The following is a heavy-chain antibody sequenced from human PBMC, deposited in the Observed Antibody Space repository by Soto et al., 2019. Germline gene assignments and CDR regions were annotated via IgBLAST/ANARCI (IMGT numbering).Heavy chain of an antibody. J-gene: IGHJ3*02. CDR3: ARGRDSSSWYFLSGAFDI. CDR2: ISYDGSNK. CDR1: GFTFSSYA. V-gene: IGHV3-30-3*01. D-gene: IGHD6-13*01. Sequence: GGSLRLSCAASGFTFSSYAMHWVRQAPGKGLEWVAVISYDGSNKYYADSVKGRFTISRDNSKNTLYLQMNSLRAEDTAVYYCARGRDSSSWYFLSGAFDIWGQGTMVTVSS.